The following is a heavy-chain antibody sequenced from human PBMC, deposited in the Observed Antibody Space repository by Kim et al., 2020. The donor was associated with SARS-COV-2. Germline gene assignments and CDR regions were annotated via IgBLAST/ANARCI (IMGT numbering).Heavy chain of an antibody. CDR1: KFTFSSYV. V-gene: IGHV3-23*01. CDR2: ISDSGGST. D-gene: IGHD1-26*01. Sequence: GGSLRLSCTASKFTFSSYVMSWVRQAPGKGLEWVSTISDSGGSTYYADSVRGRFTISRDNSKNTLYLQMNSLRAEDRAVYYCAKHPSGKYYWFDYWGQGTLVTVSS. CDR3: AKHPSGKYYWFDY. J-gene: IGHJ4*02.